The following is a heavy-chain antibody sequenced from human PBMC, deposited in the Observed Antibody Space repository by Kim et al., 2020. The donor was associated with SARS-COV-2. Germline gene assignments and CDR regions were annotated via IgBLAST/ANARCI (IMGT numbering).Heavy chain of an antibody. J-gene: IGHJ5*02. D-gene: IGHD1-26*01. CDR1: GGTFSSYA. Sequence: SVKVSCKASGGTFSSYAISWVRQAPGQGLEWMGGIIPIFGTANYAQKFQGRVTITADESTSTAYMELSSLRSEDTAVYYCARGELEGGTFDPWGQGTLVTVSS. V-gene: IGHV1-69*13. CDR2: IIPIFGTA. CDR3: ARGELEGGTFDP.